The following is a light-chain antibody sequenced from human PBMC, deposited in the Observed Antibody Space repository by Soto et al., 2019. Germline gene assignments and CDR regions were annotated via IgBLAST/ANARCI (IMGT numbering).Light chain of an antibody. CDR2: DNV. CDR3: GTWDDSLNAAYV. V-gene: IGLV1-51*01. J-gene: IGLJ1*01. CDR1: SSNIGDNY. Sequence: QSVLTQPPSVSAAPGQKVTISCSGSSSNIGDNYVSWYQQIPGAAPKLLIYDNVRRPSGIPDRFSGSKSGTSATLGITGLQTGDEADYYCGTWDDSLNAAYVFGTGTKLTVL.